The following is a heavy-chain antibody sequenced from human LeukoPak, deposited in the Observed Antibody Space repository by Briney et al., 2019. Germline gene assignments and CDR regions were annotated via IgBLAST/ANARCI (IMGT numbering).Heavy chain of an antibody. CDR1: GFTFSSYA. J-gene: IGHJ3*02. Sequence: GGSLRLSCAASGFTFSSYAMHWVRQAPGKGPEWVAVISYDGSNKYYADSVKGRFTISRDNSKNTLYLQMNSLRAEDTAVYYCARDQYGERTEGAFDIWGQGTMVTVSS. CDR2: ISYDGSNK. D-gene: IGHD4/OR15-4a*01. CDR3: ARDQYGERTEGAFDI. V-gene: IGHV3-30-3*01.